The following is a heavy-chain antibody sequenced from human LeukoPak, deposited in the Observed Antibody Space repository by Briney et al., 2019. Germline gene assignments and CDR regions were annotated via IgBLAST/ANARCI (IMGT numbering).Heavy chain of an antibody. V-gene: IGHV4-31*03. CDR3: ARSYGAGRYSFDS. CDR2: IYYSGNT. J-gene: IGHJ4*02. Sequence: PSETLSLTCTVSGGSIGSGYYWSWIRQHPGKGLEWIGYIYYSGNTYYNPSLKSRATMSVDTSKNQFSLKLTSVTAADTAVFYCARSYGAGRYSFDSWGQGTLVTVSS. D-gene: IGHD3-10*01. CDR1: GGSIGSGYY.